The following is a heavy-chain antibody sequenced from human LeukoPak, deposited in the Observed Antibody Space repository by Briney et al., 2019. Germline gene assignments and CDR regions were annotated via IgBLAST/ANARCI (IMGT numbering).Heavy chain of an antibody. J-gene: IGHJ4*02. CDR3: ARSTMTTVTTQEFDY. D-gene: IGHD4-17*01. V-gene: IGHV1-2*06. CDR1: GYTFTGYY. CDR2: INPNSGGT. Sequence: ASVKVSRKASGYTFTGYYMHWVRQAPGQGLEWMGRINPNSGGTNYAQKFQGRVTMTRDTSISTAYMELSRLRSDDTAVYYYARSTMTTVTTQEFDYWGQGTLVTVSS.